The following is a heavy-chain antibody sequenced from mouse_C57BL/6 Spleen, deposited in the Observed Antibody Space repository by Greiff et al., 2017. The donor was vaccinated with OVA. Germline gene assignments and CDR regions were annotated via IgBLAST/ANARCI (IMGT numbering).Heavy chain of an antibody. CDR3: ASSFTTVLANWDFDV. D-gene: IGHD1-1*01. CDR1: GYTFTSYW. J-gene: IGHJ1*03. V-gene: IGHV1-52*01. CDR2: IDPSASDT. Sequence: QVQLQQPGAELVRPGSSVKLSCKASGYTFTSYWMHWVKQRPIQGLEWIGNIDPSASDTHYHQKFKDKAPFPVDTSSSTAYMQIISLTSEDSAVYDCASSFTTVLANWDFDVWGTGTTVTVSS.